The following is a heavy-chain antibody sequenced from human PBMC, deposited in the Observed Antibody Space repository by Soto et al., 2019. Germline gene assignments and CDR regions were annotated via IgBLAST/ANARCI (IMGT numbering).Heavy chain of an antibody. CDR2: IWYDGSNK. J-gene: IGHJ4*02. V-gene: IGHV3-33*01. D-gene: IGHD3-10*01. CDR3: ARVDYGSGKDY. Sequence: QVQLVEPGGGVVQPGRSLRLSCAASGFTFSSYGMHWVRQAPGKGLEWVAVIWYDGSNKYYADSVKGRFTISRDNSKNTLYLQMNSLRAEDTAVYYCARVDYGSGKDYWGQGTLVTVSS. CDR1: GFTFSSYG.